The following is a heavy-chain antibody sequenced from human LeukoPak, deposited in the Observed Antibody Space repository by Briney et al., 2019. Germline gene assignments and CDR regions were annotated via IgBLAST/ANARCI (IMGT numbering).Heavy chain of an antibody. CDR1: GFTFSSYW. V-gene: IGHV3-7*01. CDR2: IKQDGSEK. Sequence: GGSLRLSCAASGFTFSSYWMSWVRQAPGKGLEWVANIKQDGSEKYYVDSVKGRFTISRDNAKNSLYLQMNSLRAEDTAVYYCYLGYCTNGVCYGYGMDVWGQGTTVTVSS. J-gene: IGHJ6*02. D-gene: IGHD2-8*01. CDR3: YLGYCTNGVCYGYGMDV.